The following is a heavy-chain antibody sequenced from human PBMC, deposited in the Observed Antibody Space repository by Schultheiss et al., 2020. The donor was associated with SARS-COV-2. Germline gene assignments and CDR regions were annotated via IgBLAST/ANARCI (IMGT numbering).Heavy chain of an antibody. D-gene: IGHD6-19*01. Sequence: GGSLRLSCAASGFTFSSYSMNWVRQAPGKGLEWVGRIKSKTDGGTTEYAASVKGRFTISRDDSKSIAYLQMNSLKTEDTAVYYCTRDLSYSSGWYYGYYYYGMDVWGQGTTVTVSS. CDR3: TRDLSYSSGWYYGYYYYGMDV. V-gene: IGHV3-49*04. J-gene: IGHJ6*02. CDR1: GFTFSSYS. CDR2: IKSKTDGGTT.